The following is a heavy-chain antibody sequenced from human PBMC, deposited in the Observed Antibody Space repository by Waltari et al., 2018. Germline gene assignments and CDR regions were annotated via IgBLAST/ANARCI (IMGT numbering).Heavy chain of an antibody. CDR2: SNAYNGNT. Sequence: QVHLVQSGAEVKTPGASVKVSCKASGYTVTSYSFNWVRQAPGQGLEWMGWSNAYNGNTNYAQKFQGRFTMTIDTSTTTAYMELRSLRSDDTAVYYCVRDGSGASFTFNYWGHGTLVTVSS. D-gene: IGHD1-26*01. J-gene: IGHJ4*01. CDR1: GYTVTSYS. V-gene: IGHV1-18*01. CDR3: VRDGSGASFTFNY.